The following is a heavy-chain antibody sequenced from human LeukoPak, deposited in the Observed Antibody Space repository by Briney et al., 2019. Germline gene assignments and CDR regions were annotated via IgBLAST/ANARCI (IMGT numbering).Heavy chain of an antibody. J-gene: IGHJ5*02. D-gene: IGHD6-6*01. V-gene: IGHV3-30*03. CDR2: ISYDGSNK. CDR1: GFTFSSYG. Sequence: GGSLRLSCAASGFTFSSYGMHWVRQAPGKGLEWVAVISYDGSNKYYADSVKGRFTISRDNAKNTLYLQMNSLRVEDTAVYYCARDRPHNWFDPWGQGTLVTVSS. CDR3: ARDRPHNWFDP.